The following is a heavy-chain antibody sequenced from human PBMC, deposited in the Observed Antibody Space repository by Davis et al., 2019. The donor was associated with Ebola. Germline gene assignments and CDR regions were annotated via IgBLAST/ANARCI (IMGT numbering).Heavy chain of an antibody. J-gene: IGHJ4*02. D-gene: IGHD2-21*02. V-gene: IGHV4-59*11. CDR3: SRFGDGAY. CDR1: DASISGHS. CDR2: ISGSGRT. Sequence: PSETLSLTCSVSDASISGHSWNWFRQPPGKGLEWIGFISGSGRTSYNPSLMSRVTISVHASRNQFSLSLRSVTAADTAMYFCSRFGDGAYWGQGTLVTVSS.